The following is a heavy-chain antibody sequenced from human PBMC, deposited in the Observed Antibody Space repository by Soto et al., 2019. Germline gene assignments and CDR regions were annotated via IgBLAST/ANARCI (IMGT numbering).Heavy chain of an antibody. CDR3: ARDCRDPYDSSGYYPSDAFDI. D-gene: IGHD3-22*01. J-gene: IGHJ3*02. V-gene: IGHV1-2*02. CDR1: GYTFTGYY. Sequence: ASVKVSCKASGYTFTGYYMHWVRQAPGQGLEWMGWINPNSGGTNYAQKFQGRVTMTRDTSISTAYMELSRLRSDDTAVYYCARDCRDPYDSSGYYPSDAFDIWGQGTMVTVSS. CDR2: INPNSGGT.